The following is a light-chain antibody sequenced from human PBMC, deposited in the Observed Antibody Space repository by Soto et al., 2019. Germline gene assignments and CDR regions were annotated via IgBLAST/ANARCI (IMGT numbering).Light chain of an antibody. V-gene: IGKV1-5*03. J-gene: IGKJ1*01. CDR3: HQYNSYPWT. CDR1: QSISDW. CDR2: KGS. Sequence: DIQMTQSPSTLSASVGDRVTITCRASQSISDWLAWYQQNPGKAPKVLIYKGSFLENGVPSRFSGSGSGTEFTLTIDSLQPNDSATYYCHQYNSYPWTFGQGTKVEIK.